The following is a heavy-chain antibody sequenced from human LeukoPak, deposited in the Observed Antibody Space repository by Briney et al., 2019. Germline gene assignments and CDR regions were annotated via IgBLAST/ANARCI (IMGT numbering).Heavy chain of an antibody. CDR3: ARGDYSHYYYYYMDV. CDR2: IYTSGST. Sequence: SETLSLTCTVSGGSISSYYWSWIRQPAGKGLEWIGRIYTSGSTNYNPSLKSRVTMSVDTSKNQFSLKLSSVTAADTAVYYCARGDYSHYYYYYMDVWGKGTTVTISS. CDR1: GGSISSYY. V-gene: IGHV4-4*07. J-gene: IGHJ6*03. D-gene: IGHD2-21*01.